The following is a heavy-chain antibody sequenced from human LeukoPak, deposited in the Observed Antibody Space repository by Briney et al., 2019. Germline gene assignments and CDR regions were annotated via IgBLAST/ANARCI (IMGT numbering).Heavy chain of an antibody. D-gene: IGHD2-21*02. V-gene: IGHV1-69*05. Sequence: ASVKVSCKASGGTFSSYAISWVRQAPGQGLEWMGGIIPIFGTANYAQKFQGRVTITTDESTSTAYMELSSLRSEDTAVYYCASSGCGGDCYADYWGQGTLVTVSS. CDR1: GGTFSSYA. CDR3: ASSGCGGDCYADY. J-gene: IGHJ4*02. CDR2: IIPIFGTA.